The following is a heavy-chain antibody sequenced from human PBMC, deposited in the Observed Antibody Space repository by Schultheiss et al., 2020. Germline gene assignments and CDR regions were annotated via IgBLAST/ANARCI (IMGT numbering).Heavy chain of an antibody. D-gene: IGHD6-19*01. J-gene: IGHJ4*02. V-gene: IGHV3-7*01. CDR1: GFTFSDYY. CDR3: ARVSGRGASGWYN. Sequence: GGSLRLSCAASGFTFSDYYMSWVRQAPGKGLEWVANIKQDGSEKYYVDSVKGRFTISRDNAKNSLYLQMNSLRAEDTAVYYCARVSGRGASGWYNWGQGTLVTVSA. CDR2: IKQDGSEK.